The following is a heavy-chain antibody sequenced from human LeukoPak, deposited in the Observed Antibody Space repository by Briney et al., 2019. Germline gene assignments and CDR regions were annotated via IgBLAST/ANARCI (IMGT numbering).Heavy chain of an antibody. J-gene: IGHJ3*02. CDR1: GYTFTSYG. CDR2: IRAYNGNT. Sequence: ASVKVSCYASGYTFTSYGISWVRQAPGQGLEWMGWIRAYNGNTNYAQKLQGRVTMTTDTSTSTAYMELRSLKSDDTAVYYCASLKNYYDSSGYLVTDAFDIWGQGTMVTVSS. V-gene: IGHV1-18*01. D-gene: IGHD3-22*01. CDR3: ASLKNYYDSSGYLVTDAFDI.